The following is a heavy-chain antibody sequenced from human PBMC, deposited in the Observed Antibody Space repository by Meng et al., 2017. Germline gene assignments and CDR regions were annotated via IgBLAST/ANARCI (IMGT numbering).Heavy chain of an antibody. CDR1: GGTFSSYT. Sequence: QGELVQTGGEVKKPVSSVKVTGTGSGGTFSSYTISWVRQAPGQGLEWMGSLLPLLGIATYAPTFQGRVTITADKSTSTAYMELSSLRSEDTAVYYCASGYNYVDYWGQGTLVTVSS. V-gene: IGHV1-69*02. CDR2: LLPLLGIA. CDR3: ASGYNYVDY. D-gene: IGHD6-13*01. J-gene: IGHJ4*02.